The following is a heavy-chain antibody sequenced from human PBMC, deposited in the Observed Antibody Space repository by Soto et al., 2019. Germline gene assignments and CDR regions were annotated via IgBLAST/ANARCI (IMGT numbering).Heavy chain of an antibody. CDR1: EDTFTRYV. V-gene: IGHV1-3*01. J-gene: IGHJ6*02. CDR2: INAGNGNT. Sequence: VASVKVSCKASEDTFTRYVIHWVRQAPGQRLEWMGWINAGNGNTKYSQNFQGRVTITRDASASTAYMELSSLRSQDTAVYYCATSTIDTSTWKQYFYGMDVWGQGSTVTVSS. CDR3: ATSTIDTSTWKQYFYGMDV. D-gene: IGHD6-13*01.